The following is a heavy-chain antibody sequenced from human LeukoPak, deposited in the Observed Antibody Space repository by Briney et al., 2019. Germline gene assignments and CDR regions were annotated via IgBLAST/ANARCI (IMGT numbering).Heavy chain of an antibody. J-gene: IGHJ4*02. CDR1: GYTFTGYY. D-gene: IGHD3-22*01. Sequence: GASVKVSCKASGYTFTGYYMHWVRQAPGQGLEWMGWINPNSGGTNYAQKFQGRVTMTRDTSISTAYMELCRLRSDDTAVYYCARGLKIVVVITSTHFDYWGQGTLVTVSS. CDR2: INPNSGGT. V-gene: IGHV1-2*02. CDR3: ARGLKIVVVITSTHFDY.